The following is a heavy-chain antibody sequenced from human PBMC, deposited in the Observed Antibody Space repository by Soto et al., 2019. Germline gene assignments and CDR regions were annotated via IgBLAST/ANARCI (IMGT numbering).Heavy chain of an antibody. D-gene: IGHD4-4*01. CDR1: GYTFTNYY. CDR3: ASDLAGLTTVLYCYGMDV. Sequence: ASVKVSCKASGYTFTNYYIYWVRQAPGQGLEWMGIINSGGGSTSYAQKFQGRVTMTRDTSTSTVYMELSSLRSEDTAVYYCASDLAGLTTVLYCYGMDVWG. J-gene: IGHJ6*02. V-gene: IGHV1-46*01. CDR2: INSGGGST.